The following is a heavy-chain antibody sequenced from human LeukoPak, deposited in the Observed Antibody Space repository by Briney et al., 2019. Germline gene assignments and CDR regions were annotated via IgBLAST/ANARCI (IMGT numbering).Heavy chain of an antibody. CDR2: ISGSGGST. Sequence: GGSLRLSCAASGFTFSSYAMSWVRQAPGKGLEWVSAISGSGGSTYYADSVKGRFTISRDNSKNTLYPQMNSLRAEDTAVYYCAKGQWELPLFDYWGQGTLVTVSS. V-gene: IGHV3-23*01. J-gene: IGHJ4*02. D-gene: IGHD1-26*01. CDR1: GFTFSSYA. CDR3: AKGQWELPLFDY.